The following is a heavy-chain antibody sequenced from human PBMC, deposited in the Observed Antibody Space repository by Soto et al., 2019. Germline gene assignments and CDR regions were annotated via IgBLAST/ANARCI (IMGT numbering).Heavy chain of an antibody. J-gene: IGHJ4*02. D-gene: IGHD3-10*01. CDR2: ISYDGSNK. V-gene: IGHV3-30*03. Sequence: QVQLVESGGGVVQPGRSLRLSCVASGFPFTSCGTQWVREATGKGLEWVAVISYDGSNKYYADSVKGRFTISRDNSKNTLYLQMNSLRPEDTALYYCVGGQYYFDYRGQGTLVTVSS. CDR3: VGGQYYFDY. CDR1: GFPFTSCG.